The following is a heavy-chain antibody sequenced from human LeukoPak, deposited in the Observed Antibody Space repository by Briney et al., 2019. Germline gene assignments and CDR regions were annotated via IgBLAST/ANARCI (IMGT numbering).Heavy chain of an antibody. D-gene: IGHD4-17*01. CDR1: GFTFSSYG. CDR2: ISYDGSNK. J-gene: IGHJ6*02. CDR3: AKDLLDYGDYPYGMDV. V-gene: IGHV3-30*18. Sequence: GGSLRLSCAASGFTFSSYGMHWVRQAPGKGLEWVAVISYDGSNKYYADSVKGRFTISRDNSKNTLYLQMNSLRAEDTAVYYCAKDLLDYGDYPYGMDVWGQGTTVTVSS.